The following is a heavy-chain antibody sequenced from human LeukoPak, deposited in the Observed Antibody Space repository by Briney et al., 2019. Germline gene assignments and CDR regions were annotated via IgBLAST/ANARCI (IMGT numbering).Heavy chain of an antibody. Sequence: ASVKVSCKASGGTFSSYAISWVRQAPGQGLEWMGGIIPIFGTANYAQKFQGRVTITADESTSTAYMELSSLRSEDTAVYYCARDRLNYDSSGYYGHDAFDIWGQGTMVTVSS. J-gene: IGHJ3*02. CDR1: GGTFSSYA. V-gene: IGHV1-69*13. D-gene: IGHD3-22*01. CDR2: IIPIFGTA. CDR3: ARDRLNYDSSGYYGHDAFDI.